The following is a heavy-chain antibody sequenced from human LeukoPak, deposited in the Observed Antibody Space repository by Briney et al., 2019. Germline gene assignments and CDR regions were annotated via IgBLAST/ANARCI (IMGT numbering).Heavy chain of an antibody. D-gene: IGHD3-10*01. CDR3: ARGGVNYKIAGP. CDR1: GCSITSYY. CDR2: IYYSGST. J-gene: IGHJ5*02. Sequence: SETLPLTCTVSGCSITSYYWSWIRQPPGKGLEWIGYIYYSGSTNYNPSLKSRVTISVDTSKNQFSLKLSSVTAADTAVYYCARGGVNYKIAGPWGQGALVTVSS. V-gene: IGHV4-59*01.